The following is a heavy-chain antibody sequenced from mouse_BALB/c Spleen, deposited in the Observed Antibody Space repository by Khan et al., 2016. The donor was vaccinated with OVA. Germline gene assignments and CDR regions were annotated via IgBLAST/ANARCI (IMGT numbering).Heavy chain of an antibody. V-gene: IGHV1S132*01. CDR3: AGGYFGNYEFVY. J-gene: IGHJ3*01. D-gene: IGHD2-1*01. CDR2: IFPGTGTT. CDR1: GYTFTSYW. Sequence: QVQLKQSGAEVVKPGASVKLSCKTTGYTFTSYWIQWIEQRPGQGLGWIGQIFPGTGTTYYNENFKGKATLTVDTSSSTAYMQLSSLTSEDSAAYFCAGGYFGNYEFVYWGQGTLVTVSP.